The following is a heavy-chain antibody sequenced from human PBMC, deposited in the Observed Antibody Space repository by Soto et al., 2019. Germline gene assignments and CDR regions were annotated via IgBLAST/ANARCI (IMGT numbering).Heavy chain of an antibody. V-gene: IGHV3-30*18. CDR1: GFTFSGYG. CDR3: AKDYFSYEWLYLPFDY. Sequence: GGSLRLSCAASGFTFSGYGMHWVRQAPGKGLEWVAVISFDGGNKYYAESVRGRFTISRDNSKNTLYLQMNNLRAEDTAVYYCAKDYFSYEWLYLPFDYWGQGTLVTVSS. J-gene: IGHJ4*02. D-gene: IGHD3-3*01. CDR2: ISFDGGNK.